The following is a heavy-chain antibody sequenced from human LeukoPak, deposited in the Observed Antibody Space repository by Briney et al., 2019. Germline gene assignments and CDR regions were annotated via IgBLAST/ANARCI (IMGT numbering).Heavy chain of an antibody. V-gene: IGHV1-46*01. CDR2: INPSGGST. Sequence: ASVKVSCKASGYTFTSYYMHWVRQAPGQGLEWMGIINPSGGSTSYAQKFQGRVTMTRDTSTSTVYMELSSLRSEDTALYYCARHAAFADYQSHLTHFDYWGQGTLVTVSS. CDR1: GYTFTSYY. D-gene: IGHD4/OR15-4a*01. J-gene: IGHJ4*02. CDR3: ARHAAFADYQSHLTHFDY.